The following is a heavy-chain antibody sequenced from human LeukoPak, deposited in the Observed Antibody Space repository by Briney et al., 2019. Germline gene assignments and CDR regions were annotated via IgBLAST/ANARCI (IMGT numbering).Heavy chain of an antibody. CDR2: INPSGGST. CDR3: ARVGYSYGIDY. CDR1: GYTFTSYY. D-gene: IGHD5-18*01. J-gene: IGHJ4*02. Sequence: ASVTVSCKASGYTFTSYYMHWVRQAPGQGLEWMGIINPSGGSTSYAQTFQGRVTMTRDTSTSTVYMELSSLRSEDTAVYYCARVGYSYGIDYWGQGTLVTVSS. V-gene: IGHV1-46*01.